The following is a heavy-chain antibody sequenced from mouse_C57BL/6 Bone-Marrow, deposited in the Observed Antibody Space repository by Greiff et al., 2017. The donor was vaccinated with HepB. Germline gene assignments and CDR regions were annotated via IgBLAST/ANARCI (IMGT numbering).Heavy chain of an antibody. V-gene: IGHV5-6*01. CDR2: ISSGGSYN. Sequence: EVQGVESGGDLVKPGGSLKLSCAASGFTFSSYGMSWVRQTPDKRLEWVATISSGGSYNYYPDSVKGRFTIYRDNDKNALYLQMSSLKSEDTAMYYCARQDGSSYCYAMDYWGQGTSVTFSS. CDR3: ARQDGSSYCYAMDY. D-gene: IGHD1-1*01. CDR1: GFTFSSYG. J-gene: IGHJ4*01.